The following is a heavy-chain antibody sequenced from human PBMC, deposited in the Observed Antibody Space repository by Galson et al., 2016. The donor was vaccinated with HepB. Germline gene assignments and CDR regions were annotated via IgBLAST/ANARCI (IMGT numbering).Heavy chain of an antibody. J-gene: IGHJ4*02. CDR1: GGTFTSYA. Sequence: SVKVSCKASGGTFTSYAINWVRQAPGQGLECMGRIIPILGMVNYAQKFQGRVTITADKSTNTGYMEVSSLRSEDTAVYYCAADREGDRVDYWGQGTLVTVSS. CDR3: AADREGDRVDY. D-gene: IGHD2-21*01. CDR2: IIPILGMV. V-gene: IGHV1-69*04.